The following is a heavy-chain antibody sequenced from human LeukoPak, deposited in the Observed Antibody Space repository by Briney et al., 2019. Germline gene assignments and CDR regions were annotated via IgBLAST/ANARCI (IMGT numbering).Heavy chain of an antibody. Sequence: SETLSFTCTVSGGSISSYSWSWIRQPPGKGLEWIGYIYYSGSTNYNPSLRSRVTISVDTSKNQFSLKLSSVTAADTAVYYCARGSGWYLPWGQGTLVTVSA. CDR2: IYYSGST. V-gene: IGHV4-59*01. CDR1: GGSISSYS. D-gene: IGHD6-19*01. J-gene: IGHJ5*02. CDR3: ARGSGWYLP.